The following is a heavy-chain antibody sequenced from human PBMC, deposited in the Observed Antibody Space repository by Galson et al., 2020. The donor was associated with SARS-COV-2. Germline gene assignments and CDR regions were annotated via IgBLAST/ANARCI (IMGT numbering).Heavy chain of an antibody. CDR2: IYSSGRT. J-gene: IGHJ6*02. Sequence: SETLSLTCTVSGGSLSSSRYYWGWIRQPPGKGLEWIGSIYSSGRTYYNPSLKSRVTISLDTSKSQFSLELTSVTAADTAVYYCARAPQGYDSTGYYYGVLDVWGQGTTVTVSS. V-gene: IGHV4-39*07. D-gene: IGHD3-22*01. CDR3: ARAPQGYDSTGYYYGVLDV. CDR1: GGSLSSSRYY.